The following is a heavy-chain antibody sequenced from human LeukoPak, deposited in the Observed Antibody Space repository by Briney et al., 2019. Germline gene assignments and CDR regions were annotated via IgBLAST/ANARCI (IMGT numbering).Heavy chain of an antibody. D-gene: IGHD1-26*01. V-gene: IGHV4-61*05. CDR3: ARHVQGSVGAILWFDP. CDR2: THYSGST. J-gene: IGHJ5*02. Sequence: PSETLSLTCTVSAGSISSSTDCWGWIRQPPGKGLEWIAYTHYSGSTNYNPSLRSRVTISVDTSKNQFSLKLSSVTAADTAVYYCARHVQGSVGAILWFDPWGQGTLVTVSS. CDR1: AGSISSSTDC.